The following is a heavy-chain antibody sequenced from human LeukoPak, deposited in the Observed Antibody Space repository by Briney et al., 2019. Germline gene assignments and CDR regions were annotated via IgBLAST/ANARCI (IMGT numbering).Heavy chain of an antibody. J-gene: IGHJ4*02. CDR3: AKDRSTTGVKRELDY. CDR2: ISWNSGSI. Sequence: PGGSLRLSCAASGFTFDDYAMHWVRQAPGKGLEWVSGISWNSGSIGYADSVRGRFTISRDNAKNSLYLQVNSLRAEDTALYYCAKDRSTTGVKRELDYWGQGTLVTVSS. V-gene: IGHV3-9*01. CDR1: GFTFDDYA. D-gene: IGHD4-11*01.